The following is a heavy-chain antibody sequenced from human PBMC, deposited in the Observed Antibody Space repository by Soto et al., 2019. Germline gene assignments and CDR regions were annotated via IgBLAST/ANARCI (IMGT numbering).Heavy chain of an antibody. CDR2: ISGSGGST. Sequence: GGSLRLSCAASGFTFSSYAMSWVRQAPGKGLEWVSAISGSGGSTYYADSVKGRFTISRDNSKNTLYLQMNSLRAEDTAVYYCAKRPRYFDWLLGFDFWGQGTLVTVSS. D-gene: IGHD3-9*01. J-gene: IGHJ4*02. V-gene: IGHV3-23*01. CDR1: GFTFSSYA. CDR3: AKRPRYFDWLLGFDF.